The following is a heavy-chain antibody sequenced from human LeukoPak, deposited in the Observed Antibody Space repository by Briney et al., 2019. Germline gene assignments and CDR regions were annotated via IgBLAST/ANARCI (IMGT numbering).Heavy chain of an antibody. V-gene: IGHV3-21*01. J-gene: IGHJ6*02. D-gene: IGHD6-19*01. CDR3: ARERHSSGWYGINYGMDV. CDR2: ISSSSSYI. Sequence: PGGSLRLSCAASGFTFSSYSMNWVRQAPGKGLEWVSSISSSSSYIYYADSVKGRFTISRDNAKNSLYLQMNSLRAEDTAVYYCARERHSSGWYGINYGMDVWGQGTLVTVSS. CDR1: GFTFSSYS.